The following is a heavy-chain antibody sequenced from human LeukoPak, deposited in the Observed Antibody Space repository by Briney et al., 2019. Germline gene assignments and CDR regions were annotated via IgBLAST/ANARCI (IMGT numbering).Heavy chain of an antibody. Sequence: PGGSLRLSCAVSGFTVSSYYWSWIRQPPRKGLQWIGYIHYTGSTNYNPSLKSRVTISVNTSKNQFSLKLSSVTAADTAVYYCARVEEGYGSGRRENYYYYYMDVWGKGTTVTISS. CDR1: GFTVSSYY. J-gene: IGHJ6*03. D-gene: IGHD3-10*01. V-gene: IGHV4-59*02. CDR2: IHYTGST. CDR3: ARVEEGYGSGRRENYYYYYMDV.